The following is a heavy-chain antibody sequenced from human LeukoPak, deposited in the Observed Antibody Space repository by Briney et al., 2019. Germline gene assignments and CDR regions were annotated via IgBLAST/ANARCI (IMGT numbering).Heavy chain of an antibody. CDR1: GGSITTYY. CDR2: ISYSGSA. D-gene: IGHD3-10*02. V-gene: IGHV4-59*01. J-gene: IGHJ4*02. CDR3: ARDVRAFDY. Sequence: SETLSLTCTVSGGSITTYYWSWIRQPPGKGLEWIGHISYSGSANYSPSLKSRVTISVDTSKNQFSLRLSSVTAADTAVYYCARDVRAFDYWGQGTLATVSS.